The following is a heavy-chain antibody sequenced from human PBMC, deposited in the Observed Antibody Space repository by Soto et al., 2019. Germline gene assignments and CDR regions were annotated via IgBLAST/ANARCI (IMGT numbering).Heavy chain of an antibody. V-gene: IGHV4-34*01. J-gene: IGHJ5*02. D-gene: IGHD3-3*01. Sequence: PSETLSLTCAVYCGSVNGYYWNWIRQPPGKGLEWIGEINHTGGTHYNLSLKSRVTMSVDTSKNQFSLRLSSVTAADTAIYYCATRITVFGLLIPPFDPWGQGTQVTVSS. CDR1: CGSVNGYY. CDR2: INHTGGT. CDR3: ATRITVFGLLIPPFDP.